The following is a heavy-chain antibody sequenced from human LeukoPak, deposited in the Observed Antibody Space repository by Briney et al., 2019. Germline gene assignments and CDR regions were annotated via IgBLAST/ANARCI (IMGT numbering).Heavy chain of an antibody. Sequence: SETLSLTCTVSGGSISSHYWSWIRQPPGKGLEWIGYIYYSGSTKYNPSLKSRVTISVDTSESQFSLKLSTVTAADTAVYYCARLYDSSGYTNWLDPWGQGTLVTVSS. D-gene: IGHD3-22*01. V-gene: IGHV4-59*11. J-gene: IGHJ5*02. CDR1: GGSISSHY. CDR2: IYYSGST. CDR3: ARLYDSSGYTNWLDP.